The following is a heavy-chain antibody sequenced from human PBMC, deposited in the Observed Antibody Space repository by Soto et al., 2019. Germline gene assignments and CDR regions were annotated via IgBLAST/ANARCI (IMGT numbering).Heavy chain of an antibody. D-gene: IGHD3-22*01. V-gene: IGHV1-2*04. Sequence: ASVKVSCKASGSTFSDSYMHWVRQAPGQGLERMGWINPNRGGTNYAQKFQGWVTMTSDTFISTAYMELSRLKSDDTAVYYCARGKFYDSTGYYLDYWGQGTLVTVSS. CDR2: INPNRGGT. CDR3: ARGKFYDSTGYYLDY. J-gene: IGHJ4*02. CDR1: GSTFSDSY.